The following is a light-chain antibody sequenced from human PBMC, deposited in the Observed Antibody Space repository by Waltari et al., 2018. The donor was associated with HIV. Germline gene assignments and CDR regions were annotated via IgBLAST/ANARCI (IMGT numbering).Light chain of an antibody. CDR3: QSYDNENPVL. CDR2: KDD. Sequence: NFMLTQPHSVSESPGKTVTVSCTRSSGSIASNSVPWYQKRPGSSPTTVIYKDDQRPSVVPDRFSGSIDSSSNSASLTISGLRPEDEADYYCQSYDNENPVLFGGGTKLTVL. CDR1: SGSIASNS. J-gene: IGLJ2*01. V-gene: IGLV6-57*01.